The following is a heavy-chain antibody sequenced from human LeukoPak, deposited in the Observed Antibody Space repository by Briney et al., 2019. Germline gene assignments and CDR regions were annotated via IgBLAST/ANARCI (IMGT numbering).Heavy chain of an antibody. Sequence: GGSLRLSCGASGFSFSSHAMNWVRQAPGKGLEWVSLIGASGDSTYYADSVKGRFTISRDNSKNTLYLQMNSLRAEDTAVYYCARGVGSSSSVAGWTYYFDYWGQGTLVTVSS. V-gene: IGHV3-23*01. D-gene: IGHD6-19*01. CDR2: IGASGDST. CDR3: ARGVGSSSSVAGWTYYFDY. CDR1: GFSFSSHA. J-gene: IGHJ4*02.